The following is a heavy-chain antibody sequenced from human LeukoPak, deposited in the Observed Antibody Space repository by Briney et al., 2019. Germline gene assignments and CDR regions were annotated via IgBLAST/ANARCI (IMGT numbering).Heavy chain of an antibody. D-gene: IGHD2-15*01. Sequence: SETLSLTCTVSGGSISSGDYYWSWIRQPPGKGLEWIGYIYYSGSTYYNPSLKSRVTISVDTSKNQFSLKLSSVTAADTAVYYCARDLGYCSGGSCYAYYYYYGMDVWGQGTTVTVSS. J-gene: IGHJ6*02. V-gene: IGHV4-30-4*01. CDR3: ARDLGYCSGGSCYAYYYYYGMDV. CDR2: IYYSGST. CDR1: GGSISSGDYY.